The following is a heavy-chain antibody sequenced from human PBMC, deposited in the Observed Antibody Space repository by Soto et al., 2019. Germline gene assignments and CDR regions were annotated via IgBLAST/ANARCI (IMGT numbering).Heavy chain of an antibody. Sequence: GASVKVSCKASGYTFTSYAMHWVRQAPGQRLEWMGWINAGNGNTKYSQKFQGRVTITRDTSASTAYMELSSLRSEDTAVHYCARAHPLRYVDWLLRGDAFGIWGQGPMGAVSS. CDR1: GYTFTSYA. CDR2: INAGNGNT. D-gene: IGHD3-9*01. CDR3: ARAHPLRYVDWLLRGDAFGI. V-gene: IGHV1-3*01. J-gene: IGHJ3*02.